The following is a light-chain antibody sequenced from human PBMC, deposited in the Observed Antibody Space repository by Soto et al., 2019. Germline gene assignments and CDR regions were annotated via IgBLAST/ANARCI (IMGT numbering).Light chain of an antibody. J-gene: IGKJ1*01. CDR1: QSVSSD. Sequence: VVTQSPATLSVFPGETATLSCRASQSVSSDLAWYQQRPGQAPRLLIYGASTWATGIPARFRGSGSGTEFRLTISSLQSEDVATDYCQQYNTWHQKMAFGRGTKVEIK. CDR2: GAS. CDR3: QQYNTWHQKMA. V-gene: IGKV3-15*01.